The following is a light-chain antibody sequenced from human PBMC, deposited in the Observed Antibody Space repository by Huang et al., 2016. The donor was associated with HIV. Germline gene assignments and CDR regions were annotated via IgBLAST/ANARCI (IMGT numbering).Light chain of an antibody. V-gene: IGKV2-28*01. CDR2: LGS. Sequence: VMTQSPLSLPVTPGEPASISCTSSRSLLHSDGHNYLDWYFQRPGQSPQVLVYLGSNRASGVPDRSRGSGSGTDFTLKISRVEAEDVGIYYCMQTLQSPFTFGPGTKVDIK. CDR3: MQTLQSPFT. CDR1: RSLLHSDGHNY. J-gene: IGKJ3*01.